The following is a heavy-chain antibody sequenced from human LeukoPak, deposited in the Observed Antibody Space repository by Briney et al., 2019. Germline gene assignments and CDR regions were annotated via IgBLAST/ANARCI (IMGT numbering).Heavy chain of an antibody. CDR2: IKQDGSDK. Sequence: GGSLRLSCVASGFTFSDYWMTWVRQAPGKGLEWVANIKQDGSDKKYVDSVKGRFTISRDNAKNSLYLQMDSLRDEDTAVYYCARGGGDYWGQGTLVTVSS. CDR1: GFTFSDYW. CDR3: ARGGGDY. J-gene: IGHJ4*02. V-gene: IGHV3-7*01. D-gene: IGHD1-26*01.